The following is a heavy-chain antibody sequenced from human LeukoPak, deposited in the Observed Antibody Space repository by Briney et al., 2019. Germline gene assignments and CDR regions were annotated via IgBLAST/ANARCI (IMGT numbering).Heavy chain of an antibody. CDR3: ATGPYGSGSSKPFDY. CDR1: GGTFSSYA. Sequence: GSSVKVSCKASGGTFSSYAISWVRQAPGQGLEWMGGIIPIFGTANYAQKFQGRVTITADKSTSTAYMELSSLRSEDTAVYYCATGPYGSGSSKPFDYWGQGTLVTVSS. D-gene: IGHD3-10*01. V-gene: IGHV1-69*06. J-gene: IGHJ4*02. CDR2: IIPIFGTA.